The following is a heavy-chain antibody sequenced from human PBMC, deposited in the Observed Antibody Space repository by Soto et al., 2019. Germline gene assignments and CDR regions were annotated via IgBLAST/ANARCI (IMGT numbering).Heavy chain of an antibody. Sequence: SETLSLTCTVSGGSISSYYWSWIRQPPGKGLEWIGYIYYSGSTNYNPSLKSRVTISVDTSKNQFSLKLSSVTAADTAVYYCARDRNEDYYSYGMDVWGQGTTVTVSS. CDR3: ARDRNEDYYSYGMDV. J-gene: IGHJ6*02. V-gene: IGHV4-59*01. CDR2: IYYSGST. CDR1: GGSISSYY.